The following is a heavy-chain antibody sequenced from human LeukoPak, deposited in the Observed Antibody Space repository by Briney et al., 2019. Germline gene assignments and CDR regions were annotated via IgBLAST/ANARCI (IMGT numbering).Heavy chain of an antibody. CDR1: GFTFSTYA. J-gene: IGHJ4*02. CDR3: ARQLGYCSDGNCYFDF. D-gene: IGHD2-15*01. Sequence: GGSLRLSCAASGFTFSTYAMSWGRQVPGKGLEWVSAINGRGDSTYYADSVKGRFTISRDNSQNTLYLQMNSLRVEDTAGYYCARQLGYCSDGNCYFDFWGQGTLVTVSS. CDR2: INGRGDST. V-gene: IGHV3-23*01.